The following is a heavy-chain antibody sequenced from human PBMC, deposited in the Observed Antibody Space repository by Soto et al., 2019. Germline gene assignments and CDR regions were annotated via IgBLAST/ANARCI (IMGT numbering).Heavy chain of an antibody. V-gene: IGHV6-1*01. CDR2: TYYRSNWYN. CDR1: GDRVSSNSAA. Sequence: SQTLSLTCAISGDRVSSNSAACNWIRQSPSRGLEWLGRTYYRSNWYNDYAVSVKSRITINPDTSKNQFSLQLNSVTHEDTAVYYCARGWYSGRNRFDPWGQGTLVTVSS. D-gene: IGHD6-19*01. CDR3: ARGWYSGRNRFDP. J-gene: IGHJ5*02.